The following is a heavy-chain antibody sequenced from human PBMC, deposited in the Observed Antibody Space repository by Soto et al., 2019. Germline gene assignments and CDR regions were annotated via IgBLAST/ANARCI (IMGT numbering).Heavy chain of an antibody. CDR1: VYTFSNYD. D-gene: IGHD5-12*01. Sequence: ASMKVSCTTSVYTFSNYDINWVRQATGQGLEWMGWLNPNTDKTGSAQKFQGRVTMTRNTSLSTAYLELSGLRSDDAAVYYCARGIKGLPPSAFDIWGQGTRVTVSS. V-gene: IGHV1-8*01. J-gene: IGHJ3*02. CDR2: LNPNTDKT. CDR3: ARGIKGLPPSAFDI.